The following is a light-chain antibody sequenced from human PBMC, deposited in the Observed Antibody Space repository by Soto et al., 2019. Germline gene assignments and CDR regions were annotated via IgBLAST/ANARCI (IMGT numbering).Light chain of an antibody. J-gene: IGLJ2*01. CDR3: SSYTSSSTLV. V-gene: IGLV2-14*01. CDR1: ISDVGGYNY. Sequence: QSVLTQPRSVSGSPGQSVTISCTGTISDVGGYNYVSWYQQHPGKAPKLMIYEVSNRPSGVSNRFSGSKSGNTASLTISGLQAEDEADYYCSSYTSSSTLVFGGGTKVTVL. CDR2: EVS.